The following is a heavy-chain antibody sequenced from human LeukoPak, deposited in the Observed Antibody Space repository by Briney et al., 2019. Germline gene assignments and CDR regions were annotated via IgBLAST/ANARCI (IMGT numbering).Heavy chain of an antibody. J-gene: IGHJ6*02. CDR2: IAYDGSNK. CDR3: AKDRPYYGMDV. CDR1: GFTFSSYG. Sequence: PGGSLRLSCAASGFTFSSYGMHWVRQAPGKGLEWVAVIAYDGSNKYYADSVKGRFTISRDKSKNTLYLQMNSLRAEDTAVYYCAKDRPYYGMDVWGQGTTVTVSS. V-gene: IGHV3-30*18.